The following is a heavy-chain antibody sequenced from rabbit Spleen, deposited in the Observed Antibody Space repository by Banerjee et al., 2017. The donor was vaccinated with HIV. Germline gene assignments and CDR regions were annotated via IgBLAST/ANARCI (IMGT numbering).Heavy chain of an antibody. CDR1: GFSFGDRDV. V-gene: IGHV1S45*01. D-gene: IGHD6-1*01. J-gene: IGHJ4*01. CDR2: INVATGKP. Sequence: QEQLVESGGGLVQPEGSLTLTCTASGFSFGDRDVMCWVRQAPGKGLEWIACINVATGKPVYATWAKGRFTISRTSSTTVTLRMTSLTAADTATYFCASDIYGYGGFNLWGPGTLVTVS. CDR3: ASDIYGYGGFNL.